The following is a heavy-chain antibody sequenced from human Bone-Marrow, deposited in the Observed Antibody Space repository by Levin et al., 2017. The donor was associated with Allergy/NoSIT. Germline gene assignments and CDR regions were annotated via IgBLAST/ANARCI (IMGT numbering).Heavy chain of an antibody. CDR2: ITTGGYT. CDR3: ARESWGGSYLYY. Sequence: SCAASRFIVTDYFISWIRQAPGKGLEWVSYITTGGYTNNADSVKGRFTISRDSANNSVYLQMHNLRAEDTAVYFCARESWGGSYLYYCGPGTLVTVSS. CDR1: RFIVTDYF. V-gene: IGHV3-11*06. D-gene: IGHD7-27*01. J-gene: IGHJ4*02.